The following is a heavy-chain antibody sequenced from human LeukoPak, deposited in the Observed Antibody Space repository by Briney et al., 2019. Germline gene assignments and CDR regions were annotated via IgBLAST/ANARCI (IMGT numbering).Heavy chain of an antibody. Sequence: GGSLRLSCAASGFTFSSYSMNWVRQAPGKGLEWVSSTSSSSSYIYYADSVKGRFTISRDNAKNSLYLQMNSLRAEDTAVYYCARAAIGQWLVLWGQGTLVTVSS. CDR2: TSSSSSYI. V-gene: IGHV3-21*01. CDR3: ARAAIGQWLVL. D-gene: IGHD6-19*01. J-gene: IGHJ4*02. CDR1: GFTFSSYS.